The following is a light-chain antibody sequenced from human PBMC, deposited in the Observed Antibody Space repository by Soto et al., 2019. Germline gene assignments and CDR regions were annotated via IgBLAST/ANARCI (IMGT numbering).Light chain of an antibody. Sequence: EIVMTQSPATLSVSPGERATLSCRASQSLSSNLSCYQHKPGQAPTLLLYGASTRGTGITARFSGSGFWTEFTLTISSLLPEDFVAYYCQQRNNSPWTFGQGTKVDI. V-gene: IGKV3-15*01. CDR2: GAS. CDR1: QSLSSN. J-gene: IGKJ1*01. CDR3: QQRNNSPWT.